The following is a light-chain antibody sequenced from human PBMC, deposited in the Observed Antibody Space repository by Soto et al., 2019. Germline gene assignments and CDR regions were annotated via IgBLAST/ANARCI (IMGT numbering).Light chain of an antibody. CDR3: QQSYITPYT. V-gene: IGKV1-39*01. Sequence: DIQMTQSPSSLSVSVGDRVTITCRASQNIAGYLNWYQQKPGKAPNLLIYGSSNLQSGVPSTFSGSGPGTDFTLTISSLQPEDFATYYCQQSYITPYTFGQGTKLEIK. J-gene: IGKJ2*01. CDR2: GSS. CDR1: QNIAGY.